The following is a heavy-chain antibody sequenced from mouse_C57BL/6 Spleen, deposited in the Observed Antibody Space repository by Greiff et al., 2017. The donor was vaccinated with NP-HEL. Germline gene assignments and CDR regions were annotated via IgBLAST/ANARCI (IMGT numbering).Heavy chain of an antibody. CDR3: ARNDYDWTYYAMDY. D-gene: IGHD2-4*01. V-gene: IGHV2-2*01. Sequence: QVQLKESGPGLVQPSQSLSITCTVSGFSLTSYGVHWVRQSPGKGLEWLGVIWSGGSTDYNAAFISRLSISKDNSKSQVFFKMNSLQADDTAIYYCARNDYDWTYYAMDYWGQGTSVTVSS. J-gene: IGHJ4*01. CDR2: IWSGGST. CDR1: GFSLTSYG.